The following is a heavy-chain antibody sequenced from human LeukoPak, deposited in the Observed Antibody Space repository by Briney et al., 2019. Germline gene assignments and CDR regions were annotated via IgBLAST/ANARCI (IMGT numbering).Heavy chain of an antibody. CDR3: ASKRRQAYYFDY. V-gene: IGHV4-30-2*01. CDR1: GGSISSGGYS. Sequence: SETLSLTCAVSGGSISSGGYSWSWIRQPPGKGLEWIGYIYHSGSTYYNPSLKSRVTISVDRSKNQFSLKLSSVTAADTAMYYCASKRRQAYYFDYWGQGTLVTVSS. CDR2: IYHSGST. J-gene: IGHJ4*02.